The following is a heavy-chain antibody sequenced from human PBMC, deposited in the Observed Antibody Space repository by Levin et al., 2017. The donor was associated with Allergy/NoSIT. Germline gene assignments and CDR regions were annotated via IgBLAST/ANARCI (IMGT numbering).Heavy chain of an antibody. CDR3: AKDLDYYDSSGQGGTYFDY. CDR2: ISGSGGST. CDR1: GFTFSSYA. D-gene: IGHD3-22*01. V-gene: IGHV3-23*01. J-gene: IGHJ4*02. Sequence: GESLKISCAASGFTFSSYAMSWVRQAPGKGLEWVSAISGSGGSTYYADSVKGRFTISRDNSKNTLYLQMNSLRAEDTAVYYCAKDLDYYDSSGQGGTYFDYWGQGTLVTVSS.